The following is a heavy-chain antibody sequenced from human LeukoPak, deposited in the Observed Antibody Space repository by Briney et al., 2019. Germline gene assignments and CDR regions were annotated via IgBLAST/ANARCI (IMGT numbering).Heavy chain of an antibody. J-gene: IGHJ5*02. Sequence: SETLSLTCAVYGGSFSGYYWSWIRQPPGKGLEWIGEINHSGSTNYNPSLKGRVTISVDTSKNQFSLKLSSVTAADTAVYYCARGHYDFWSGYGRPSQQLYNWFDPWGQGTLVTVSS. CDR1: GGSFSGYY. D-gene: IGHD3-3*01. CDR2: INHSGST. CDR3: ARGHYDFWSGYGRPSQQLYNWFDP. V-gene: IGHV4-34*01.